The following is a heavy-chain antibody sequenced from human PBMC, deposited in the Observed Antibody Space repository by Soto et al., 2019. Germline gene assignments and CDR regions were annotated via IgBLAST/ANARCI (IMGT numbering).Heavy chain of an antibody. J-gene: IGHJ4*02. CDR3: ARLFPHSGSYLDY. Sequence: TSETLSLTCTVSGGSISSSSYYWGWIRQPPGKGLEWIGSIYYSGSTYYNPSLKSRVTISVDTSKNQFSLKLSSVTTADTAVYYCARLFPHSGSYLDYWGQGTXVTVSS. V-gene: IGHV4-39*01. CDR2: IYYSGST. CDR1: GGSISSSSYY. D-gene: IGHD1-26*01.